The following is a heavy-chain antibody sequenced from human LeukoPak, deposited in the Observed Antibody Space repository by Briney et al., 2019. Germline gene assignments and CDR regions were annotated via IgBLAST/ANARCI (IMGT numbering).Heavy chain of an antibody. CDR3: ATDKSYGFDS. CDR1: GFTFSSYG. V-gene: IGHV3-33*01. J-gene: IGHJ4*02. CDR2: IWYDGSNK. D-gene: IGHD5-18*01. Sequence: GGSLRLSCATSGFTFSSYGMHWVRQAPGKGLEWVALIWYDGSNKYYADSVKGRFTISRDNSNNTLYLQMNSLRAEDTAVYYCATDKSYGFDSWGQGTLVTVSS.